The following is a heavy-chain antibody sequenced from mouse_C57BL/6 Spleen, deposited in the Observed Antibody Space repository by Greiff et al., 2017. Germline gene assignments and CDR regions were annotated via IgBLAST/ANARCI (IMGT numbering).Heavy chain of an antibody. D-gene: IGHD1-2*01. CDR3: ARWRLLRLGFDV. J-gene: IGHJ1*03. Sequence: VQLQQSGPELVKPGASVKMSCKASGYTFTDYNMHWVKQSHGKSLEWIGYINPNNGGTSYNQKFKGKATLTVNKSSSTAYVELRSLTSEDAAVYYCARWRLLRLGFDVWGTGTTVTVSS. V-gene: IGHV1-22*01. CDR1: GYTFTDYN. CDR2: INPNNGGT.